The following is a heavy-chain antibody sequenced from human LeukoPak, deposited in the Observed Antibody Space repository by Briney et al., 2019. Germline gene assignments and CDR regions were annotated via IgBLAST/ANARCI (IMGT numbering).Heavy chain of an antibody. CDR3: ASYDGYSGSYRFDY. CDR2: ISSSGSTI. D-gene: IGHD1-26*01. V-gene: IGHV3-48*03. J-gene: IGHJ4*02. CDR1: GFTFSSYE. Sequence: EPGGSLRLSCAASGFTFSSYEMNWVRQAPGKGLEWVSYISSSGSTIYYADSVKGRFTISRDNAKNSLYLQMNSLRAEDTAVYYCASYDGYSGSYRFDYWGQGTLVTVSS.